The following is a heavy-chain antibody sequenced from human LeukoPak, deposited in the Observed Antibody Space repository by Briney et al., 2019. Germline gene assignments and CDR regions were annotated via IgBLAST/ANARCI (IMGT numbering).Heavy chain of an antibody. CDR2: INHSGST. CDR3: ARGGPDYYFDY. Sequence: TSETLSLTCAVYGGSFSGYYWSWIRQPPGKGLEWIGEINHSGSTNYNPSLKSRVTISVDTSKNQFSLKLSSVTAADTAVYYCARGGPDYYFDYWGQGTLVTVSS. V-gene: IGHV4-34*01. CDR1: GGSFSGYY. J-gene: IGHJ4*02.